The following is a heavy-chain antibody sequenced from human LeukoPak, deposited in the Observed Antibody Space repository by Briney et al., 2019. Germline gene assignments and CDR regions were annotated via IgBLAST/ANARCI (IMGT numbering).Heavy chain of an antibody. CDR1: GFNFNNYD. D-gene: IGHD3-10*01. J-gene: IGHJ4*02. CDR2: IGTVADT. Sequence: GGSLRLSCAASGFNFNNYDFHWVRQVAGKRLEWVAGIGTVADTFYPDSVMGRFTISRENAKNSFYLQMNSLRAGDTAVYYCAKVGTGNHQYGSGDFDSWGQGTLVTVSS. V-gene: IGHV3-13*01. CDR3: AKVGTGNHQYGSGDFDS.